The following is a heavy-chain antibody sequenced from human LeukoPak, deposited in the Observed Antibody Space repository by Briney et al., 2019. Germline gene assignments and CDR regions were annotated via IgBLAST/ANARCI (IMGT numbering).Heavy chain of an antibody. Sequence: RGSLRLSCAPSGFTFSSYWMSWVPQATGKGLEGVSNIKQDGSEKYYVDSVKGRCTISRDNAKDSLYLQMNSLRAEDTAVYYCSRVTGPCFYYYMDVWGKGTTVTVSS. D-gene: IGHD2-8*02. V-gene: IGHV3-7*01. CDR3: SRVTGPCFYYYMDV. J-gene: IGHJ6*03. CDR2: IKQDGSEK. CDR1: GFTFSSYW.